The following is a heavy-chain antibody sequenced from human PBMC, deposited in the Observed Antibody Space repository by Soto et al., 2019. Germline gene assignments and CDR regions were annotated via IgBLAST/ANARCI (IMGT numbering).Heavy chain of an antibody. CDR3: ARGRYGDY. CDR1: GYTFTSYG. CDR2: ISAHNGNT. Sequence: QVHLVQSGAEVTKPGASVKVSCKASGYTFTSYGITWVRQAPGQGLEWMRWISAHNGNTDYAQKLQGRVIVTIDTSTSTAYMELRSLISDDTAVYYCARGRYGDYWGQGALVTVSS. D-gene: IGHD1-1*01. J-gene: IGHJ4*02. V-gene: IGHV1-18*01.